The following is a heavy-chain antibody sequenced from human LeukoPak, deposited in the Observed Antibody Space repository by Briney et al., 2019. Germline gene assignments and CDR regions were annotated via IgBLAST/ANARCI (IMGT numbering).Heavy chain of an antibody. Sequence: GASVKVSCKASGYTFTGYYMHWVRQAPGQGLEWMGWINPNSGGTNYAQKFQGRVTMTRDTSTSTAYMELSRLRSDDTAVYYCARAYSSGWYWFDPWGQGTLVTVSS. CDR3: ARAYSSGWYWFDP. V-gene: IGHV1-2*02. CDR2: INPNSGGT. CDR1: GYTFTGYY. J-gene: IGHJ5*02. D-gene: IGHD6-19*01.